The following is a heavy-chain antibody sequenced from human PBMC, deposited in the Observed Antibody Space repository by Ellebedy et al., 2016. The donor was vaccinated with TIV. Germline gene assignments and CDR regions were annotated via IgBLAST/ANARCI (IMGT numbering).Heavy chain of an antibody. J-gene: IGHJ4*02. CDR2: IYYSGST. D-gene: IGHD6-13*01. Sequence: SETLSLXXSVSGDSISSSSYYWGWIRQPPGKGLEWIGSIYYSGSTYYNPSLKSRVTISVDTSKNQFSLKLSSVTAADTAVYYCAGPYSSSWSTPPYWGQGTLVTVSS. V-gene: IGHV4-39*01. CDR3: AGPYSSSWSTPPY. CDR1: GDSISSSSYY.